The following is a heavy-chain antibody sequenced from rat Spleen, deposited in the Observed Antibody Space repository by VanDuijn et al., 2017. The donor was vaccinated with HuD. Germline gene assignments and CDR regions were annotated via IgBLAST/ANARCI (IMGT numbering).Heavy chain of an antibody. D-gene: IGHD1-1*01. V-gene: IGHV5-19*01. CDR2: ISPSGGST. CDR3: ARHGTINTMVRYYFDY. J-gene: IGHJ2*01. CDR1: GFTFSYYG. Sequence: EVQLVESGGGLVQPGRSLKLSCAASGFTFSYYGMHWIRQAPTKGLEWVASISPSGGSTYYGDSVKGRFTVSRDDAKSTLYLQMDSLRSEDTATYYCARHGTINTMVRYYFDYWGQGDMVTVSS.